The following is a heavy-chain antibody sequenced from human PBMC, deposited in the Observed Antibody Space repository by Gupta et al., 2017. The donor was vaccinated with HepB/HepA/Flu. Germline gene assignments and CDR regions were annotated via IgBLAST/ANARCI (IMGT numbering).Heavy chain of an antibody. Sequence: VQLVQSAAEVKKPGESLKISCKGSGYTFPNYWIGWVRQMPGKGLEWMAIIYPGDSDTKYSPSFQGQVTISADKSISTVYLQWSSLETSDTALYYCVRQSALDIWGQGTMVTVSS. V-gene: IGHV5-51*01. J-gene: IGHJ3*02. CDR2: IYPGDSDT. CDR1: GYTFPNYW. CDR3: VRQSALDI.